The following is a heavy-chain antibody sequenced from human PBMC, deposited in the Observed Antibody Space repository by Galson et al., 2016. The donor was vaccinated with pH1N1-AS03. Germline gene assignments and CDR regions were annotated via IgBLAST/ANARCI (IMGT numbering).Heavy chain of an antibody. V-gene: IGHV3-21*01. D-gene: IGHD5-12*01. J-gene: IGHJ6*02. CDR3: ARNEGYSGYDYYYGLDV. CDR2: ISLTSTYI. CDR1: GFTFSSFT. Sequence: SLRLSCAASGFTFSSFTTNWVRQAPGKGLEWVSSISLTSTYIYFADSVKGRFTISRDNAKNSLYLQMNSLRAEDTAVYYCARNEGYSGYDYYYGLDVWGQGTTVSVSS.